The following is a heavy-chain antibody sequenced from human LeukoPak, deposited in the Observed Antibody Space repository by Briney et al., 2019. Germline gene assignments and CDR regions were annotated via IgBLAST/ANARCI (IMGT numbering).Heavy chain of an antibody. Sequence: SETLSLTCTVSGGSISSYYWSWIRQPPGKGLEWIGYIYYSGSTNYNPSLKSRVTISVDTSKNQFSLKPSSVTAADTAVYYCARTITMVRGVILTDWFDPGGQGTLVTVSS. CDR3: ARTITMVRGVILTDWFDP. CDR2: IYYSGST. CDR1: GGSISSYY. V-gene: IGHV4-59*01. D-gene: IGHD3-10*01. J-gene: IGHJ5*02.